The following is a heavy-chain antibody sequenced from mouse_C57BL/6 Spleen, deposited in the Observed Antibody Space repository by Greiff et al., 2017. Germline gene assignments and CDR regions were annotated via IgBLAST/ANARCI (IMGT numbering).Heavy chain of an antibody. CDR1: GFTFSDYG. D-gene: IGHD1-1*01. CDR2: ISSGSSTI. Sequence: EVMLVESGGGLVKPGGSLKLSCAASGFTFSDYGMHWVRQAPEKGLEWVAYISSGSSTIYYADTVKGRFTISRDNAKNTLFLQMTSLRSEDTAMYYCARQRGYGSSYVLYYFDYWGQGTTLTVSS. V-gene: IGHV5-17*01. J-gene: IGHJ2*01. CDR3: ARQRGYGSSYVLYYFDY.